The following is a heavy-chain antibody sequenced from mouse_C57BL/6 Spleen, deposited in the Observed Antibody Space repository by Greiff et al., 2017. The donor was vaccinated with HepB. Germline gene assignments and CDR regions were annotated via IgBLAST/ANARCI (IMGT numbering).Heavy chain of an antibody. CDR1: GSTFTTSW. V-gene: IGHV1-69*01. Sequence: QVQLQQPGAELLMPGASVKLSCKASGSTFTTSWMHWVKRRPGQGLGWIGEFDPSDSYTNYNQKFKDKSTLTVDKSSSPAYMQLSSLTSEDSAVYYCASGYDGAWFAYWGQGTLVTVSA. J-gene: IGHJ3*01. D-gene: IGHD2-2*01. CDR3: ASGYDGAWFAY. CDR2: FDPSDSYT.